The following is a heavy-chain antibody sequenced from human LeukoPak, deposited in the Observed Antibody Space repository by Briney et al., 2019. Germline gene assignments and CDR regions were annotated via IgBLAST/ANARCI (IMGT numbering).Heavy chain of an antibody. V-gene: IGHV3-74*01. CDR1: GFSISSYY. D-gene: IGHD1-26*01. CDR3: ARDRSGSQYYIDV. CDR2: FVSDDNR. Sequence: PGGSLRLSCAASGFSISSYYMHWVRQAPGKGLEWVSRFVSDDNRVYADSVKGRFTISRDNAKNTVYLQMNSLRAEDTAVYYCARDRSGSQYYIDVWGKGTTVTVSS. J-gene: IGHJ6*03.